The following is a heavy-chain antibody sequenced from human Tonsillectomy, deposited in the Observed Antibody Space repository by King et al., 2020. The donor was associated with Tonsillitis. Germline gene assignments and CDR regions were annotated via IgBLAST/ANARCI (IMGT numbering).Heavy chain of an antibody. V-gene: IGHV4-59*01. Sequence: QLQESGPGLVKPSETLSLTCTVSGGSISSYYWSWIRQPPGKGLEWFGYIYYSGSTNDNTSLKSRVTISVDTSKNQFSLKLSSVTAADTAVYYCARGRRGDSGGYYKNLYWNYWGQGTLVTVSS. D-gene: IGHD3-22*01. J-gene: IGHJ4*02. CDR3: ARGRRGDSGGYYKNLYWNY. CDR2: IYYSGST. CDR1: GGSISSYY.